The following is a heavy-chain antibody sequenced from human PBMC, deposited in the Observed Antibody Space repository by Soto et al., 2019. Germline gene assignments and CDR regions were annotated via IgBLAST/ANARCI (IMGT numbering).Heavy chain of an antibody. Sequence: QITLKESGPTLVKPTQTLTLTCTFSGFSLSSTRMAVDWIRQPPGKALEWLALIYWDDDKRYSPFLKSRLTITKDTSKTQVVLTMSNMDPVDTARYYCAHIVVAGLGYYFDYWGQGTLVTVSS. D-gene: IGHD6-19*01. J-gene: IGHJ4*02. V-gene: IGHV2-5*02. CDR2: IYWDDDK. CDR1: GFSLSSTRMA. CDR3: AHIVVAGLGYYFDY.